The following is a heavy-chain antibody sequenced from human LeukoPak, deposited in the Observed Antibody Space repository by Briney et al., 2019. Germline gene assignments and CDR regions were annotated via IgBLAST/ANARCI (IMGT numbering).Heavy chain of an antibody. V-gene: IGHV3-23*01. CDR1: GFNFSSYG. Sequence: PGGSLRLSCAASGFNFSSYGMTWVRQAPGKGLEWVSIISGSGRDTHYADSVKGRFTISRDKSKNTLYLQMNSLRAEDTAVYYCAKGQISRSDRFDYWGQGTLVTVSS. CDR3: AKGQISRSDRFDY. D-gene: IGHD3-3*02. CDR2: ISGSGRDT. J-gene: IGHJ4*02.